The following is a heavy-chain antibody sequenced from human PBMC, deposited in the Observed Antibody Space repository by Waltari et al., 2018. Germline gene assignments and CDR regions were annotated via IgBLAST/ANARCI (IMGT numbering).Heavy chain of an antibody. V-gene: IGHV3-23*01. Sequence: EVQLLESGGAFVQPGGSLRLSCAASGFNVRNYARTGSRQAPGKGLEWVASINFSGENTVYGDSVKGRSNIARDNAKNTLYLQMNSLRAEDTAVYYCARGSYRDAFDIWGQGTMVTVSS. CDR3: ARGSYRDAFDI. CDR1: GFNVRNYA. CDR2: INFSGENT. J-gene: IGHJ3*02.